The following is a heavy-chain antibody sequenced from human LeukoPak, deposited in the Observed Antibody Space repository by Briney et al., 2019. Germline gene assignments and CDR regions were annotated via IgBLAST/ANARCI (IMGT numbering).Heavy chain of an antibody. J-gene: IGHJ6*03. V-gene: IGHV1-69*05. CDR1: GGTFSNYA. CDR2: IIPIFGTA. CDR3: ARDRGTGGYSYGHPYYYYYMDV. Sequence: GASVKVSCKASGGTFSNYAISWVRQAPGQGLEWMGGIIPIFGTASYAQKFQGRVTMTRDMSTSTVYMELSSLRSEDTAVYYCARDRGTGGYSYGHPYYYYYMDVWGKGTTVTVSS. D-gene: IGHD5-18*01.